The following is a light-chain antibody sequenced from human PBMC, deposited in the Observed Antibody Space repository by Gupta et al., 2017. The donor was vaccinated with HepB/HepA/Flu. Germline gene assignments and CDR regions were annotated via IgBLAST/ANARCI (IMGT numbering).Light chain of an antibody. J-gene: IGLJ1*01. V-gene: IGLV3-1*01. Sequence: GNKYVSWYQQKTGQSPLLVIYQDTKRPSGIPDRFSGTNSGNTATLTISGTQAVDEADYYCLAWDSSTGVFGTGTKATVL. CDR3: LAWDSSTGV. CDR2: QDT. CDR1: GNKY.